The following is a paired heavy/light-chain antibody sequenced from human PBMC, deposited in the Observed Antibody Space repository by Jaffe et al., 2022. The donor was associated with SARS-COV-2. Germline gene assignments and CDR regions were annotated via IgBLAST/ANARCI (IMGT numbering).Heavy chain of an antibody. CDR3: WGYWGH. CDR2: INKDGSEK. D-gene: IGHD7-27*01. J-gene: IGHJ4*02. V-gene: IGHV3-7*01. CDR1: GFTFSTSW. Sequence: EVQLVESGGDLVQPGGSLRLSCAASGFTFSTSWMTWVRQAPGKGLEWVANINKDGSEKYYVDSVKGRFTISRDNAKNSVSLQMNSLRGEDTAVYYCWGYWGHWGQGTLVTVSS.
Light chain of an antibody. V-gene: IGLV7-46*01. CDR2: ETN. J-gene: IGLJ2*01. CDR3: LLFYNGDEV. CDR1: TGAVTSGHY. Sequence: QAVVTQEPSLTVSPGGTVTLTCGSSTGAVTSGHYPYWFQQKPGQGPRTLIYETNNKHSWTPARFSGSLLGGKAALTLSGAQPEDEAEYYCLLFYNGDEVFGGGTKLTVL.